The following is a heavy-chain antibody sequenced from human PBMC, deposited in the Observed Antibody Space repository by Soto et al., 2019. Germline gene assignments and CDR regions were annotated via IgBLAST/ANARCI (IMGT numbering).Heavy chain of an antibody. CDR3: ARGRSDSAGSSFGRRMDV. Sequence: QVQLQESGPGLVKSSETLSLICFVSGEALGSGQSYWNWIRQAPGKGQEWIGQTFVTGATKYSASLKSRGTMAVDTSKSQISLTLTAVTAADSATYFCARGRSDSAGSSFGRRMDVWGQGTTVTVSS. CDR1: GEALGSGQSY. D-gene: IGHD3-10*01. V-gene: IGHV4-61*01. J-gene: IGHJ6*02. CDR2: TFVTGAT.